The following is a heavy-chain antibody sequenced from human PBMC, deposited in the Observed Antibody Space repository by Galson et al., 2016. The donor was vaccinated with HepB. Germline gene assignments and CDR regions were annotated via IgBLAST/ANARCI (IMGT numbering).Heavy chain of an antibody. J-gene: IGHJ4*02. CDR1: GYSFTSYW. Sequence: QSGAEVKKPGGSLRISCKISGYSFTSYWISWVRQMPGNGLEWMGRIDPNGSYTKYSPSFRGHVTISVDKSTSTAYLEFTSLKSSDNAMYYCARHCSGGSCYHPDYWGQGTLVTVSS. CDR2: IDPNGSYT. D-gene: IGHD2-15*01. V-gene: IGHV5-10-1*01. CDR3: ARHCSGGSCYHPDY.